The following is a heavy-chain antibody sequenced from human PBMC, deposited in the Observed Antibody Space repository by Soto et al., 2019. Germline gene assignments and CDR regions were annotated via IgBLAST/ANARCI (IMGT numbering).Heavy chain of an antibody. CDR2: IYYSGYT. Sequence: SETLSLTCTVSGGSISSSSYYWGWIRQPPGKGLEWIGSIYYSGYTYYNPSLKSRVTISVDTSKNQFSLKLSSVTAADTAVYYCARHDGPLYVGYYYDMDVWGQGTTVTVSS. V-gene: IGHV4-39*01. J-gene: IGHJ6*02. CDR1: GGSISSSSYY. CDR3: ARHDGPLYVGYYYDMDV. D-gene: IGHD3-16*01.